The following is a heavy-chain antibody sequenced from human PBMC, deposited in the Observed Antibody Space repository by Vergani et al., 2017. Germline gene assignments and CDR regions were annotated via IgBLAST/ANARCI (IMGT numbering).Heavy chain of an antibody. V-gene: IGHV3-9*01. CDR3: AKDPQNYYDSSGYFDY. J-gene: IGHJ4*02. CDR2: ISWNSGSI. Sequence: EVQLVESGGGLVQPGRSLRLSCAASGFTFDDYAMHWVRQAPGKGLEWVSGISWNSGSIGYADSVKGRFTISRDNAKNSLYLQMNSLRAEDTALYYCAKDPQNYYDSSGYFDYWGQGTLVTVSS. CDR1: GFTFDDYA. D-gene: IGHD3-22*01.